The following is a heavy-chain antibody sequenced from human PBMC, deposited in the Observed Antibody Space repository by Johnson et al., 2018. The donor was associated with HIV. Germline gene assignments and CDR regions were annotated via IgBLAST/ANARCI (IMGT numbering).Heavy chain of an antibody. D-gene: IGHD3-10*01. CDR3: ARGALGSFDI. CDR1: GFTFSSYG. V-gene: IGHV3-15*05. CDR2: VKSKTDGGTT. Sequence: EVQLVESGGGVVQPGGSLRLSCAASGFTFSSYGMHWVRQTPGKGLEWVGRVKSKTDGGTTDYTAPVKGRFTISRDNAKNTVYLQMDSLRDEDMAVYYCARGALGSFDIWGQGTMVTVSA. J-gene: IGHJ3*02.